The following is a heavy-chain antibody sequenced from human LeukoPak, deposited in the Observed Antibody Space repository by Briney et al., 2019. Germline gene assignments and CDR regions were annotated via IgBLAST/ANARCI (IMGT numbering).Heavy chain of an antibody. CDR3: ARGRGGSYDY. CDR1: GFTFSTFA. CDR2: IKSDGSKT. D-gene: IGHD1-26*01. J-gene: IGHJ4*02. V-gene: IGHV3-64*02. Sequence: PGGSLRLSCAASGFTFSTFAMHWVRQALGKGLEYVAAIKSDGSKTFYADSVKDRFSISRDNSKNTLYLQMGSLRAEDMAVYYCARGRGGSYDYWGQGILVTVSS.